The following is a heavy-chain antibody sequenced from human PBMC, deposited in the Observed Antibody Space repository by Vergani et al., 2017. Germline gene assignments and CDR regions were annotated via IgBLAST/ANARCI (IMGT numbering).Heavy chain of an antibody. CDR3: VRDVRVSLT. CDR1: GFTFSHYS. CDR2: ISCNKDDV. Sequence: EVQLVESGGGLVKPGGSLRLSCVASGFTFSHYSMNWVRQAPGKGLEWVSSISCNKDDVYYADSVKGGFTISRDNAKNSLYLDMSSLRAEDTAVYYCVRDVRVSLTWGQGTLVAVSS. J-gene: IGHJ3*01. V-gene: IGHV3-21*01. D-gene: IGHD3-16*01.